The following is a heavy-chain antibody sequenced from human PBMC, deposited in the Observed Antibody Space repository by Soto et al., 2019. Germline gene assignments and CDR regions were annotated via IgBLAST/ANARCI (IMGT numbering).Heavy chain of an antibody. J-gene: IGHJ6*02. CDR2: IIPIFGTA. CDR3: ARDRRYCSGGSCYYYGMDV. CDR1: GGTFSSYA. D-gene: IGHD2-15*01. V-gene: IGHV1-69*13. Sequence: ASVKVSCKASGGTFSSYAISWVRQAPGQGLEWMGGIIPIFGTANYAQKFQGRVTITADESTSTAYMELSSLRSEDTAVYYCARDRRYCSGGSCYYYGMDVWGQGTTVTVSS.